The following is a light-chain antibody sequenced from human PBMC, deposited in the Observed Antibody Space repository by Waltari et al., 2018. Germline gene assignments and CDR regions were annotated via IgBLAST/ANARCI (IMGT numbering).Light chain of an antibody. CDR1: QSVLYSSNNKNY. V-gene: IGKV4-1*01. Sequence: DIVMTQSPHSLAVSLGERATINCKSSQSVLYSSNNKNYLAWYQQKPGQPPKLLIYWASTRESGVPDRFGGSGSGTDFTLTISSLQAEDVAVYYCQQYYSTPQTFGQGTKVEIK. J-gene: IGKJ1*01. CDR2: WAS. CDR3: QQYYSTPQT.